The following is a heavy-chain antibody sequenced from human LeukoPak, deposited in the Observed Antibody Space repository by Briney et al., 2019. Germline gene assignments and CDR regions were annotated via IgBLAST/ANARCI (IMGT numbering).Heavy chain of an antibody. CDR3: ARDRGLLWFGDPTNAFDI. V-gene: IGHV1-3*01. Sequence: ASVKVSCKASGYTFTSYAMHWVRQAPGQRLEWMGWINAGNGNTKYSQKFQGRVTITRDTSASTAYMELSSLRSEDTAVYYCARDRGLLWFGDPTNAFDIWGQGTMVTVSS. D-gene: IGHD3-10*01. J-gene: IGHJ3*02. CDR2: INAGNGNT. CDR1: GYTFTSYA.